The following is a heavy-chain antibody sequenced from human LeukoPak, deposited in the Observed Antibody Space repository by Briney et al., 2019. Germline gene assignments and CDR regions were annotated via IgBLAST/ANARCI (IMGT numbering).Heavy chain of an antibody. CDR1: GYTFTGYY. V-gene: IGHV1-2*02. CDR3: ARVLRYFDSSPLGY. Sequence: ASVKVSCKASGYTFTGYYMHWVRQAPGQGLEWMGWINPNSGGTNYAQKFQGRATMTRDTSISTACMELSRLRSDDAAVYYCARVLRYFDSSPLGYWGQGTLVTVSS. CDR2: INPNSGGT. J-gene: IGHJ4*02. D-gene: IGHD3-9*01.